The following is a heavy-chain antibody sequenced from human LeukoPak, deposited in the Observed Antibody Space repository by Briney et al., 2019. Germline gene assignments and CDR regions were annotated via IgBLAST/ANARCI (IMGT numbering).Heavy chain of an antibody. CDR2: INPSGGST. Sequence: EASVKVSCKASGYTFTSYYIHWVRQAPGQGLEWMGIINPSGGSTSYAQKFQGRVTMTRDTSTSTVYMELRSLRSEDTAVYYCARDADDSSGYSNFDYWGQGTLVTVSS. CDR3: ARDADDSSGYSNFDY. J-gene: IGHJ4*02. D-gene: IGHD3-22*01. CDR1: GYTFTSYY. V-gene: IGHV1-46*01.